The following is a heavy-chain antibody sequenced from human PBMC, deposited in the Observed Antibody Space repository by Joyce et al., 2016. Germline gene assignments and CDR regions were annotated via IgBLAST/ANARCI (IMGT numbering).Heavy chain of an antibody. Sequence: EVQLVESGGGLVQPGGSLRLSCAASGFSFNYYIMNWGRQAPGRGLEGISYIKSTGSTRFYADAVKDRFTISRDNSKNSLYLQMNSLRDEDTAVYYCTRRNEGNFFLDYWGQGTLVTVSS. V-gene: IGHV3-48*02. CDR1: GFSFNYYI. CDR2: IKSTGSTR. CDR3: TRRNEGNFFLDY. D-gene: IGHD1-7*01. J-gene: IGHJ4*02.